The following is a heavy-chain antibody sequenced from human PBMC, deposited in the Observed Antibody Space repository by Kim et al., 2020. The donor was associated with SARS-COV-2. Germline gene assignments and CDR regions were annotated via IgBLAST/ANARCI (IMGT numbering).Heavy chain of an antibody. CDR1: GGSISSYY. V-gene: IGHV4-59*01. D-gene: IGHD2-2*01. Sequence: SETLSLTCTVSGGSISSYYWSWIRQPPGKGLEWIGYIYYSGSTNYNPSLKSRVTISVDTSKNQFSLKLGSVTAADTAVYYCARDGSTSSFSGYYGMDVWGQGTTVTVSS. CDR2: IYYSGST. CDR3: ARDGSTSSFSGYYGMDV. J-gene: IGHJ6*02.